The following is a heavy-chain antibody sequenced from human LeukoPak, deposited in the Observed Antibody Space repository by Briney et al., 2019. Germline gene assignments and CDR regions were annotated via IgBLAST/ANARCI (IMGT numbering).Heavy chain of an antibody. V-gene: IGHV3-33*06. CDR1: GFTFTSYA. D-gene: IGHD6-19*01. Sequence: GGSLRLSCAASGFTFTSYAVHWVRQAPGKGLEWVAIIWYDGSNKYYADSVKGRFTISRDNSKNTLYLQMNSLRAEDTAVYYCAKDTGAVAGSRPFDYWGQGTLVTVSS. CDR3: AKDTGAVAGSRPFDY. J-gene: IGHJ4*02. CDR2: IWYDGSNK.